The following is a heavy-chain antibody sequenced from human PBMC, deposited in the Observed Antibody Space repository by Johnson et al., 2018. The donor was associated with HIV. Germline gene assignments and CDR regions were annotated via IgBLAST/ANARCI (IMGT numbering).Heavy chain of an antibody. D-gene: IGHD5-12*01. J-gene: IGHJ3*02. CDR1: GFTFSSYA. Sequence: QVQLVESGGGLVQPGGSLRLSCAASGFTFSSYAMHWVRQAPGKGLDYVSGISSNGGNTYYANSVKGRFTIFRDNSKNTLYLQMNSLRAEDTAVYYCAKSLPGYDAFDIWGQGTMVTVSS. CDR3: AKSLPGYDAFDI. V-gene: IGHV3-64*04. CDR2: ISSNGGNT.